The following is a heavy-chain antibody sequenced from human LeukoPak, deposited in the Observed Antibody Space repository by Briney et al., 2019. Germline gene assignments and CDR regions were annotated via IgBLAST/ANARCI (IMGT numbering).Heavy chain of an antibody. CDR2: IHPYSGGS. CDR1: GFTFNGYC. D-gene: IGHD1-26*01. CDR3: ASAVPAIVIPQSGFDI. Sequence: ASVKVSCKASGFTFNGYCVHWVRQAPGQGLEWMGRIHPYSGGSNSAQKFQGRVTMARDMSINTVYMELSGLRSDDTALYYCASAVPAIVIPQSGFDIWGPGTMVTVSS. J-gene: IGHJ3*02. V-gene: IGHV1-2*06.